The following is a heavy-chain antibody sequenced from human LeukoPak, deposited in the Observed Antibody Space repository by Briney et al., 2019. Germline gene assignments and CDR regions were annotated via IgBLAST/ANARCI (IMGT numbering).Heavy chain of an antibody. Sequence: HAGGSLRLSCAASGFTFSSYAMSWVRQAPGKGREWVSAFSGSGGSTYYADSVKGRFTISRDNSKNTLYLQMNSLRAEDTAVYYCAKKQDYYGSGSYSSTYYFDYWGQGTLVTVSS. D-gene: IGHD3-10*01. J-gene: IGHJ4*02. CDR2: FSGSGGST. CDR3: AKKQDYYGSGSYSSTYYFDY. CDR1: GFTFSSYA. V-gene: IGHV3-23*01.